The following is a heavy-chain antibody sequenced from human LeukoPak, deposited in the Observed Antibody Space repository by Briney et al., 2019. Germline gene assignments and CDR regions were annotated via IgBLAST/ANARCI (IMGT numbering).Heavy chain of an antibody. CDR3: ARQGRNYDFWSGYPDTNWFDP. CDR1: GYTFTGYG. CDR2: ISAYNGNT. J-gene: IGHJ5*02. Sequence: ASVKVSCKASGYTFTGYGISWVRQAPGQGLEWMGWISAYNGNTNYAQKLQGRVTMTTDTSTSTAYMELRSLRSDDTAVYYCARQGRNYDFWSGYPDTNWFDPWGKVTLVTVSS. V-gene: IGHV1-18*01. D-gene: IGHD3-3*01.